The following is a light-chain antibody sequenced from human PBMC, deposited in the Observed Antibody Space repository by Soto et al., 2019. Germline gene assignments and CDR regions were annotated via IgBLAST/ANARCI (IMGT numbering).Light chain of an antibody. Sequence: NFMLTQPHSVSESPGKTVTISCTRSSGSIASNYVQRYQQRPGSAPTTVIYEDNQRPSGVPDRFSGSIDSSSNSASLTISGLKTEDEADYYCQSYDSSIVVFGGGTKLTVL. J-gene: IGLJ2*01. CDR2: EDN. CDR3: QSYDSSIVV. CDR1: SGSIASNY. V-gene: IGLV6-57*04.